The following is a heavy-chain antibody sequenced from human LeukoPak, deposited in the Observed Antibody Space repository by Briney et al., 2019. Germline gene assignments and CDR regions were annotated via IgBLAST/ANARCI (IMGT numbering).Heavy chain of an antibody. Sequence: SETLSLTCTVSGVSISSYYWSWIRRPAGKGLEWIARIYPSGSTSYTPSLKSRVTISVDTTKNQFSLKLSSVTAADTAVYYCARHSPVLLWFRELVAPLGYWGQGTLVTVSS. CDR3: ARHSPVLLWFRELVAPLGY. J-gene: IGHJ4*02. CDR1: GVSISSYY. D-gene: IGHD3-10*01. CDR2: IYPSGST. V-gene: IGHV4-4*07.